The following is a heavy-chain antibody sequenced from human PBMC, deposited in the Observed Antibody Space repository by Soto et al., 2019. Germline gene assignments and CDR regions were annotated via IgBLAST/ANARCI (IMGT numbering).Heavy chain of an antibody. CDR3: VRTAREGAVAPHWFDR. J-gene: IGHJ5*02. Sequence: LSLTCTVSGASIRSTDYYWSWIRQAPGKGLEWIGYVYYTGSTYYNPSLMSRLTISVDTSKNQFSLKLTSVTAAETAVYYCVRTAREGAVAPHWFDRWGQGTQVTVSS. D-gene: IGHD2-21*02. CDR2: VYYTGST. V-gene: IGHV4-30-4*01. CDR1: GASIRSTDYY.